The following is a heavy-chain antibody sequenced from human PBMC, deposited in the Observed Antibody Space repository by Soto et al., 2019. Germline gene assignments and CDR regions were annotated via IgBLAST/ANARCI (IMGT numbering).Heavy chain of an antibody. CDR3: VRTAREGAVAPHWFDR. J-gene: IGHJ5*02. Sequence: LSLTCTVSGASIRSTDYYWSWIRQAPGKGLEWIGYVYYTGSTYYNPSLMSRLTISVDTSKNQFSLKLTSVTAAETAVYYCVRTAREGAVAPHWFDRWGQGTQVTVSS. D-gene: IGHD2-21*02. CDR2: VYYTGST. V-gene: IGHV4-30-4*01. CDR1: GASIRSTDYY.